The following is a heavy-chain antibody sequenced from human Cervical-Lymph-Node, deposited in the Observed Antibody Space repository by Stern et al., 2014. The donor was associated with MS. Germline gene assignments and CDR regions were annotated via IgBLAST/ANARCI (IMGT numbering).Heavy chain of an antibody. J-gene: IGHJ4*02. D-gene: IGHD5-24*01. V-gene: IGHV3-33*01. CDR2: AWYDGSNA. Sequence: QMQLVQSGGGVVQPGTSLRLSCAASGFTFSSYGMHWVRQAPGKGLEWVGLAWYDGSNAYYTNSVKGRFTISRDNSKNTPSLQMNSLTAEDTAVYYCARGHIPYAYNYLFDYWGQGTLVTVSS. CDR1: GFTFSSYG. CDR3: ARGHIPYAYNYLFDY.